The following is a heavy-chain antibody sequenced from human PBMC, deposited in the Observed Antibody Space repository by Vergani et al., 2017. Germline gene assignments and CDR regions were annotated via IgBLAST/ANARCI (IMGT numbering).Heavy chain of an antibody. D-gene: IGHD2-15*01. CDR3: ARGKEYCSGGSCYGGEMDY. CDR1: GYTFTDYY. V-gene: IGHV1-69-2*01. J-gene: IGHJ4*02. Sequence: EVQLVQSGAEVKKPGATVKISCKVSGYTFTDYYMHWVQQAPGKGLEWMGLVDPEDGETIYAEKFQGRVTITADTSTDTAYMELSSLRSEDTAVYYCARGKEYCSGGSCYGGEMDYWGQGTLVTVSS. CDR2: VDPEDGET.